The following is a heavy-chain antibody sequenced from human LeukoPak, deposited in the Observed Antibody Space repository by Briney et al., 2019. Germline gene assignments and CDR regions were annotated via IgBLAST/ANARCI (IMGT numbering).Heavy chain of an antibody. J-gene: IGHJ6*03. V-gene: IGHV3-33*01. Sequence: GGSLRLSCAASGFTLGNHGMHWVRQAPGKGLEWVAIIYSDGVNKYCADSMKGRFTISRDTSKNTLLLEMESLIIEDTAVYYCARHRGSVFKGYMDVWGKGTTVTVSS. CDR3: ARHRGSVFKGYMDV. D-gene: IGHD2-8*01. CDR2: IYSDGVNK. CDR1: GFTLGNHG.